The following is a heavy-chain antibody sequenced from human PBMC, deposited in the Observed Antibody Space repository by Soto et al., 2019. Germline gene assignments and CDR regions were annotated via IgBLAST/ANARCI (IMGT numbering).Heavy chain of an antibody. D-gene: IGHD3-22*01. CDR1: GYTFTSYG. V-gene: IGHV1-18*04. Sequence: ASVKVSCKASGYTFTSYGISWVRQAPGQGLEWMGWISAYNGNTNYAQKLQGRVTMTTDTSTSTAYMELRSLRSDDTAVYHCARDRYYYDSSGYYPYWGQGTLVTVSS. CDR3: ARDRYYYDSSGYYPY. CDR2: ISAYNGNT. J-gene: IGHJ4*02.